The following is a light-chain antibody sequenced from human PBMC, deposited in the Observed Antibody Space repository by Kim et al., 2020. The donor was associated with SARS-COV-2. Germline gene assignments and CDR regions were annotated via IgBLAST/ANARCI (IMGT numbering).Light chain of an antibody. V-gene: IGLV2-14*04. CDR2: DVS. CDR1: SSDVGDYNY. CDR3: SSYTSSSGV. Sequence: PEQSITISCTGTSSDVGDYNYVSWYQQHPSKAPKLMIYDVSKRPSGVSNRFSGSKSGNTASLTISGLQAEDEADYYCSSYTSSSGVFGGGTQLTVL. J-gene: IGLJ3*02.